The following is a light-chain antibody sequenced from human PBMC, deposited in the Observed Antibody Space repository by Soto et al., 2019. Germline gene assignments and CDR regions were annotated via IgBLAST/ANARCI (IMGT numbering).Light chain of an antibody. Sequence: EIVLTQSPGTLSLSPGERATLSCRASQAISVSYFAWYQLKPGQGPRLLIHTTAVRATGVPDRFSASGSGTDFTLNINRLDPEDSEIYFCQEYSTSHWTFGQGTKVDIK. CDR1: QAISVSY. V-gene: IGKV3-20*01. CDR3: QEYSTSHWT. CDR2: TTA. J-gene: IGKJ1*01.